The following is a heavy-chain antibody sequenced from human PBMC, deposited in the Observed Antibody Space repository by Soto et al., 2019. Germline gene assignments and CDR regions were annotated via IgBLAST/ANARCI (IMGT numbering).Heavy chain of an antibody. CDR2: INSGSDTI. J-gene: IGHJ4*02. D-gene: IGHD2-2*01. V-gene: IGHV3-48*02. Sequence: VQLVESGGGLVQPGGSLRLSCAASGFTFSSYSMNWVRQAPGKGLEWVSYINSGSDTIYYADSVKGRFTISRDNAKNSLYLQMNSLRDEDTAVYYCARDILRYCSGTTCYSYYFDYWGQGTLVTVSS. CDR1: GFTFSSYS. CDR3: ARDILRYCSGTTCYSYYFDY.